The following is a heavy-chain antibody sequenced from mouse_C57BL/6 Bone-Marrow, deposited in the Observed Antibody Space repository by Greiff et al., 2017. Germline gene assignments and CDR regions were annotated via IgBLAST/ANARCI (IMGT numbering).Heavy chain of an antibody. J-gene: IGHJ3*01. D-gene: IGHD2-1*01. CDR2: IHPNSGST. CDR1: GYTFTSYW. V-gene: IGHV1-64*01. Sequence: QVQLKQSGAELVKPGASVKLSCKASGYTFTSYWMHWVKQRPGQGLEWIGMIHPNSGSTNYNEKFKSKATLTVDKSSSTAYMQLSSLTSEDSAVYYCALYYGNPFAYWGQGTLVTVSA. CDR3: ALYYGNPFAY.